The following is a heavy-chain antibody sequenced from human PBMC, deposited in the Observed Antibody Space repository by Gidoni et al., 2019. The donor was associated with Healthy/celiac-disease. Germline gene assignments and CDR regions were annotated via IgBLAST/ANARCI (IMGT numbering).Heavy chain of an antibody. CDR1: GFTVSSNY. CDR2: IYSGGST. CDR3: ARGRGVDTIYGMDV. D-gene: IGHD5-18*01. J-gene: IGHJ6*02. Sequence: EVQLLESGGGWIQPGGSLRLSCAASGFTVSSNYMSWVRQAPGKGLEWVSVIYSGGSTYYADSVKGRFTISRDNSKNTLYLQMNSLRAEDTAVYYWARGRGVDTIYGMDVWGQGTTVTVSS. V-gene: IGHV3-53*01.